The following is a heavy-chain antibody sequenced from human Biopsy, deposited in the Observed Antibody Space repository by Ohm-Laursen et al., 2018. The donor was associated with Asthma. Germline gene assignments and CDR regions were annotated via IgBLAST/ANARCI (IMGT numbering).Heavy chain of an antibody. D-gene: IGHD3-22*01. J-gene: IGHJ4*02. V-gene: IGHV3-23*01. Sequence: SLRLSCAASGFAFSGYAMSWVRQAPGKGLMWVSDISSSGARRNYADSVEGRFTISRDNSKNTLFLQMNSLRVDDTAIYFCAKGQNSATSGHFYNWGQGTLVTVSS. CDR3: AKGQNSATSGHFYN. CDR1: GFAFSGYA. CDR2: ISSSGARR.